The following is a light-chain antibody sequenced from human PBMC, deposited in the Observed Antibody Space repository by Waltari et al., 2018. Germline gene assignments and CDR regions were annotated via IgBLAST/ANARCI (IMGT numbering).Light chain of an antibody. CDR3: QHYVRLPVT. Sequence: EIVLTQSPGTLSLSPGEPATLSCRASQRVRGTLAWYQQKPAQAPRLLIYGASIRATGIPDRFSGSGSGTDFSLTITRLEPEDFAVYYCQHYVRLPVTFGQGTRVEIK. CDR1: QRVRGT. V-gene: IGKV3-20*01. J-gene: IGKJ1*01. CDR2: GAS.